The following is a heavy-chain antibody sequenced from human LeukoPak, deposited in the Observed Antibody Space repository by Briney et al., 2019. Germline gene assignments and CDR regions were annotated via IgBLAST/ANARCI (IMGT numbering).Heavy chain of an antibody. CDR2: IGHSGNT. CDR1: GGSFSGYY. V-gene: IGHV4-34*01. CDR3: ARGSPAAIPYYYYYMDV. Sequence: SETLSLTCAVYGGSFSGYYWSWIRQPPGKGLEWIGEIGHSGNTNYNPSLQSRVTISVDTSKNQFSLKLSSVTAADTAVYYCARGSPAAIPYYYYYMDVWGKGTTVTVSS. D-gene: IGHD2-2*02. J-gene: IGHJ6*03.